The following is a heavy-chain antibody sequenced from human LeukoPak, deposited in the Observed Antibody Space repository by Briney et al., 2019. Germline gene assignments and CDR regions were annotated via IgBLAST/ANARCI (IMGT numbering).Heavy chain of an antibody. J-gene: IGHJ6*03. D-gene: IGHD3-9*01. CDR3: ARATLTYDILTGSYYYYMDV. CDR2: IYHSGST. Sequence: SETLSLTCTVSGYSISSGYYWGWIRQPPGKGLEWTGSIYHSGSTYYNPSLKSRVTISVDTSKNQFSLKLSSVTAADTAVYYCARATLTYDILTGSYYYYMDVWGKGTTVTVSS. CDR1: GYSISSGYY. V-gene: IGHV4-38-2*02.